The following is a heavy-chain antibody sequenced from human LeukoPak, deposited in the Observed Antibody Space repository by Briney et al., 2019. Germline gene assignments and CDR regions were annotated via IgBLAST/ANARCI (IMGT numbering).Heavy chain of an antibody. CDR1: GDIVSSKSAA. D-gene: IGHD6-6*01. CDR3: ARGSQSSRWFDP. Sequence: SQTLSLTCAISGDIVSSKSAAWNWIRQSPSRGLEWLGRTYYRSKWYNDYAVSVESRITINPDTSKNQFSLQLNSVTPEDTAVYYCARGSQSSRWFDPWGQGTLVTVSS. CDR2: TYYRSKWYN. V-gene: IGHV6-1*01. J-gene: IGHJ5*02.